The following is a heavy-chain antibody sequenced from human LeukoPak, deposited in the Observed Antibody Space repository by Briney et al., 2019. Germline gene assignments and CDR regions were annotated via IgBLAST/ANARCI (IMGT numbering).Heavy chain of an antibody. CDR2: IYPGDSHT. J-gene: IGHJ5*02. V-gene: IGHV5-51*01. D-gene: IGHD2-2*02. CDR3: ARGPYAYTSSATLGSYNWFDP. Sequence: GESLKISCKGSGYSFPNYWIGWVRQMPGKGLEWMGIIYPGDSHTRYSPSLQDQVTISVDKSISTAYLQWCSLKASDTAMYYCARGPYAYTSSATLGSYNWFDPWGQGSLVTVSS. CDR1: GYSFPNYW.